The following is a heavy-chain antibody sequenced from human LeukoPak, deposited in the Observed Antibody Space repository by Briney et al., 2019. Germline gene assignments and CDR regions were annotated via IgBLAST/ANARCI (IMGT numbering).Heavy chain of an antibody. D-gene: IGHD2-2*01. CDR2: INAGNGNT. V-gene: IGHV1-3*01. CDR3: ARRYCSSTSCAYFDY. CDR1: GYTFTSYA. Sequence: ASVKVSCKASGYTFTSYAMHWVRQAPGQRLEWMGWINAGNGNTKYSQKFQGRVTITRDTSASTAYMELSSLGSEDTAVYYCARRYCSSTSCAYFDYWGQGTLVTVSS. J-gene: IGHJ4*02.